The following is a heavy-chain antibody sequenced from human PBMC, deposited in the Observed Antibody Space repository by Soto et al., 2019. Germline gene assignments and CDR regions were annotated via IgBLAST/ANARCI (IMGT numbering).Heavy chain of an antibody. CDR2: FDPEDGET. V-gene: IGHV1-24*01. D-gene: IGHD1-7*01. J-gene: IGHJ6*02. Sequence: ASVKVSCKVSGYTLTELSMHWVRQAPGKGLEWMGGFDPEDGETIYAQKFQGRVTMTEDTSADTAYMELSSLRSEDTAVYYCATVRGTGTTHSAHYYYYGMDVWGQGTTVTVSS. CDR1: GYTLTELS. CDR3: ATVRGTGTTHSAHYYYYGMDV.